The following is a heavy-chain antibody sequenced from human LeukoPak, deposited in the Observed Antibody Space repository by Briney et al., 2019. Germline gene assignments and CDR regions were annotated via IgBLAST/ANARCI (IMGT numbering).Heavy chain of an antibody. CDR3: ASLYCSSTSCYDY. V-gene: IGHV1-8*01. Sequence: ASVKVSCKASGYTFTSYDINCVRQATGQGLEWMGWMNPNSGNTGYAQKFQGRVTMTRNTSISTAYMVLSSLRSEDTAVYYCASLYCSSTSCYDYWGQGTLVTVSS. CDR2: MNPNSGNT. D-gene: IGHD2-2*01. CDR1: GYTFTSYD. J-gene: IGHJ4*02.